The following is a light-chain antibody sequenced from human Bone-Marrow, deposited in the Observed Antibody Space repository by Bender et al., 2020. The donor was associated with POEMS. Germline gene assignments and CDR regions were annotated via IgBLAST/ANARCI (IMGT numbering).Light chain of an antibody. Sequence: QSALTQPPSASGSPGQSVTISCTGTSSDVGGYNYVSWYQQHPGKAPKLMIYEGTKRPSGVSNRFSGSKSGSTASLTISGLQAEDEADYYCCSYAGSSTVLFGGGTKLTVL. V-gene: IGLV2-8*01. CDR2: EGT. J-gene: IGLJ2*01. CDR3: CSYAGSSTVL. CDR1: SSDVGGYNY.